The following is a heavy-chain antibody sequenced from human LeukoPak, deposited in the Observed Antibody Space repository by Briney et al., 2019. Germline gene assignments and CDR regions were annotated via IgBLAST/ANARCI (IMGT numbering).Heavy chain of an antibody. J-gene: IGHJ4*02. CDR2: INHSGST. D-gene: IGHD6-13*01. CDR1: GGSFSGYY. V-gene: IGHV4-34*01. CDR3: ARLRRISSSWYFDY. Sequence: PSETLSLTCAVYGGSFSGYYWSWIRQPPGKGLEWIGEINHSGSTNYNPSLKSRVTISVDTSKNQFSLKLSSVTAADTAVYYCARLRRISSSWYFDYWGQGTLVTVSS.